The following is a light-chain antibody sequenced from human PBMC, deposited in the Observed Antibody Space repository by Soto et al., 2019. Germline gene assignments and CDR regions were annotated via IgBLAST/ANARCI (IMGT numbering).Light chain of an antibody. V-gene: IGKV2-28*01. J-gene: IGKJ4*01. CDR3: MLALQTPPLT. CDR1: QSIMLSNGYND. Sequence: DIVMTRSPLSLPVTPGEPASICCRSSQSIMLSNGYNDLDWYLQKPWQSPKLLIYLGSNRASGVPDRFSGSGSGTDFTLKISRVEDEEVGVYYGMLALQTPPLTFGGGTKVELK. CDR2: LGS.